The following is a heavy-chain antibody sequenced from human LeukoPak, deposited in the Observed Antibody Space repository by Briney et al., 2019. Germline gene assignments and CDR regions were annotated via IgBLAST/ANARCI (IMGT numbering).Heavy chain of an antibody. CDR3: ASVYYDSSGYYYNYYYYGMDV. CDR2: INPNSGGT. D-gene: IGHD3-22*01. V-gene: IGHV1-2*02. J-gene: IGHJ6*02. Sequence: ASVKVSRKASGYTFTGYYMHWVRQAPGQGLEWMGWINPNSGGTNYAQKFQGRVTMTRDTSISAAYMELSRLRSDDTAVYYCASVYYDSSGYYYNYYYYGMDVWGQGTTVTVSS. CDR1: GYTFTGYY.